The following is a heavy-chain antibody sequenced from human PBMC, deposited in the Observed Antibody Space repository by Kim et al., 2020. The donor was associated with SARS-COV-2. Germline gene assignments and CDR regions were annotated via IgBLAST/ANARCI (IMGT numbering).Heavy chain of an antibody. V-gene: IGHV4-34*13. J-gene: IGHJ6*02. CDR3: ARGKVAVAEALYGMDV. D-gene: IGHD6-19*01. Sequence: SPKRRVTISVDTSKNQFSLKLSSVTAADTAVYYCARGKVAVAEALYGMDVWGQGTTVTVSS.